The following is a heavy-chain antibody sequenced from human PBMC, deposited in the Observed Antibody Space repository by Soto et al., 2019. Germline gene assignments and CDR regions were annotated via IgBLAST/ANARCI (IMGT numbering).Heavy chain of an antibody. V-gene: IGHV3-30*03. J-gene: IGHJ4*02. D-gene: IGHD2-8*02. CDR3: TGEVASGY. CDR2: ISRDGGTK. CDR1: GFTVSTYG. Sequence: QVQLVESGGGVVQPGRSLRLSCAVSGFTVSTYGMHWVRQAPGKGLEWVAVISRDGGTKYYADSVKGRFTISRDNSRNTLFLEMSSLGGDDMAVYYCTGEVASGYWGQGTLVTVSS.